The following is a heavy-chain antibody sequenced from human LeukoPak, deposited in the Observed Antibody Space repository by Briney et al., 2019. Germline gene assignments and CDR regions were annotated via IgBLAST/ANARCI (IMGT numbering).Heavy chain of an antibody. V-gene: IGHV4-4*02. D-gene: IGHD3-22*01. J-gene: IGHJ4*02. Sequence: SETLSLTCAVSGGSISSSNWWTWVRQPPGKGLEWIGEIYYSGATKYNPSLKSRVTISVDKSNNQFSLKVTSVTAADTAVYYCARDYYDSSGYYYFDYWGQGTLVTVSS. CDR2: IYYSGAT. CDR1: GGSISSSNW. CDR3: ARDYYDSSGYYYFDY.